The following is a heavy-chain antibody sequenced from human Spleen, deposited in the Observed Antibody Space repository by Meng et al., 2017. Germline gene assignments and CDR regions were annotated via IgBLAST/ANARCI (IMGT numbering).Heavy chain of an antibody. Sequence: QVQLVQSGAEVKKPWASVKVSCKASGYTFTQHGISWIRQAPGQGLEWMGWISCYNGDTNYAQKLQGRVTMTTDTSTNTAYMDLRGLRSDDTAVYYCARDPSNTSGRYAYFDYWGQGTLVTVSS. CDR1: GYTFTQHG. J-gene: IGHJ4*02. CDR2: ISCYNGDT. V-gene: IGHV1-18*01. CDR3: ARDPSNTSGRYAYFDY. D-gene: IGHD6-19*01.